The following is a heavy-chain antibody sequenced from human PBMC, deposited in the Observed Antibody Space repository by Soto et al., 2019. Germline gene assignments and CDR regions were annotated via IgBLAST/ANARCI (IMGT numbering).Heavy chain of an antibody. Sequence: SETLSLTCAVSGGSISSGGYSWSWIRQPPGKGLEWIGYIYHSWSTYYNPSLKSRVTISVDRSKNQFSLRLSSVTAADTAVYYCARAVGYLYYYDYWGQGTLVTVSS. CDR2: IYHSWST. CDR3: ARAVGYLYYYDY. J-gene: IGHJ4*02. D-gene: IGHD3-22*01. V-gene: IGHV4-30-2*01. CDR1: GGSISSGGYS.